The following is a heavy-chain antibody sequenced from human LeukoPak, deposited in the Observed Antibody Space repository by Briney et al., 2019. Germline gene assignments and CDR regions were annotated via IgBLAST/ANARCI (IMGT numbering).Heavy chain of an antibody. Sequence: GGSLRLSCAASGFTFSSYGMHWVRQAPGKGLEWVAFIRYDGSNKYYADSVKGRFTISRDNSKNTLYLQMNSLRAEDTAVYYCARTYCSSTSCSKNWFDPWGQGTLVTVSS. CDR2: IRYDGSNK. CDR1: GFTFSSYG. D-gene: IGHD2-2*01. J-gene: IGHJ5*02. CDR3: ARTYCSSTSCSKNWFDP. V-gene: IGHV3-30*02.